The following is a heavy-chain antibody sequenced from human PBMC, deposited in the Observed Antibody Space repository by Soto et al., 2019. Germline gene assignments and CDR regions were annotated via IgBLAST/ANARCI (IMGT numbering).Heavy chain of an antibody. J-gene: IGHJ4*02. D-gene: IGHD3-9*01. V-gene: IGHV3-7*01. CDR3: ARDESYDILTGYYTPQRFDY. Sequence: GGSLRLSYAVSGFTFSSYWMSWVRQAPGKGLEWVANIKQDGSEKYYVDSVNGRFTISRDNAKNSLYLQMNSLRAEDTAVYYCARDESYDILTGYYTPQRFDYWGQGSLVTVSS. CDR1: GFTFSSYW. CDR2: IKQDGSEK.